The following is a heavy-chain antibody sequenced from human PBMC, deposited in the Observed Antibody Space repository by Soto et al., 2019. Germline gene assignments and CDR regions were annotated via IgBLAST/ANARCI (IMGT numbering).Heavy chain of an antibody. V-gene: IGHV3-15*01. Sequence: EVQLVESGGGLVQPGGSLRLSCAASGFSFSDAWMIWVRQAPGKGLQWVGRIKSKSDGETTGYAAPVKGRFAISRDDSKKTVYLRMNSLKTEDTATYFCTTQGGGDDIYFDYWGQGILVAVSS. CDR1: GFSFSDAW. CDR3: TTQGGGDDIYFDY. D-gene: IGHD3-16*01. J-gene: IGHJ4*02. CDR2: IKSKSDGETT.